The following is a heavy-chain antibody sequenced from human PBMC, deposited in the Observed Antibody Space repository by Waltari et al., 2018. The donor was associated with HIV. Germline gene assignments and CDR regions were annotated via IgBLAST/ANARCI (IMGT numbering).Heavy chain of an antibody. CDR2: THYNGTT. D-gene: IGHD6-19*01. J-gene: IGHJ1*01. CDR1: GGARSRSIYY. V-gene: IGHV4-39*01. Sequence: QLQLRASGPGLVKPSGTLCLSCLVSGGARSRSIYYWGWIRSTPGQGLEVIGSTHYNGTTHYHPSLKSRVTISIDTSKNQFFLKVTSVTAADTAAYYCARKGWLGGRYFQHWGLGTLVTVSS. CDR3: ARKGWLGGRYFQH.